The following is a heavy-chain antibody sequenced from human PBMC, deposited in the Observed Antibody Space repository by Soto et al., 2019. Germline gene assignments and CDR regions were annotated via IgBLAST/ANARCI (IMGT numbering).Heavy chain of an antibody. V-gene: IGHV3-7*03. CDR1: GQTFNRYW. J-gene: IGHJ6*02. CDR3: VRTHFDSCSINCYGMDV. Sequence: DVQLAESGGGLVQPGGSLRLSCVASGQTFNRYWMSWVRQAPGKGLEWVANIKQDGSEEYYVDSVKGRFTISRDNAKKSLYLQMNSLRAEDTAMYYCVRTHFDSCSINCYGMDVWGQGTTVTVSS. CDR2: IKQDGSEE. D-gene: IGHD3-3*01.